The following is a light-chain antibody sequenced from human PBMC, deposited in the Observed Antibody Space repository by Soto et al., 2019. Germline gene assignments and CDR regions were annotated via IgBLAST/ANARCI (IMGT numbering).Light chain of an antibody. CDR3: QQYGSSQGFT. J-gene: IGKJ3*01. V-gene: IGKV3-20*01. CDR2: GAS. Sequence: EIVLTQSPGTLSLSPGERATLSCRASQSVSSSYLAWYQQKPGQAPRLLIYGASSRATGIPDRFSGSGSGTDLTLTISRLEPEDFAVYYCQQYGSSQGFTFGPGTKVDIK. CDR1: QSVSSSY.